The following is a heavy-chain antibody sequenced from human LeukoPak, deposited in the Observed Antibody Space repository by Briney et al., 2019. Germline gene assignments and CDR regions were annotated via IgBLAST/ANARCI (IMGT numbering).Heavy chain of an antibody. CDR1: GFTFSTYA. CDR3: DAADY. Sequence: GGSLRLSCAASGFTFSTYAMGWVRQAPGKGLDWVATINDSGGRTHYADSVKGRFTISRDNSKNTLCLQINSLRAEDTAIYYCDAADYWGQGTLVTVSS. J-gene: IGHJ4*02. D-gene: IGHD6-13*01. V-gene: IGHV3-23*01. CDR2: INDSGGRT.